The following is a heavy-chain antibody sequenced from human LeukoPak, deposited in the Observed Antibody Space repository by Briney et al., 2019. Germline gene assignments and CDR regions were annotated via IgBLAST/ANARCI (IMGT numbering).Heavy chain of an antibody. CDR2: ISSSSSYI. Sequence: GGSLRLSCAASGFTFSSYSMNWVRQAPGKGLEWVSSISSSSSYIYYADSVKGRFTISRDNAKNSLYLQMNSLRAEDTALYYCAKDLKQWLAGGVDYWGQGTLVTVSS. CDR3: AKDLKQWLAGGVDY. CDR1: GFTFSSYS. J-gene: IGHJ4*02. D-gene: IGHD6-19*01. V-gene: IGHV3-21*04.